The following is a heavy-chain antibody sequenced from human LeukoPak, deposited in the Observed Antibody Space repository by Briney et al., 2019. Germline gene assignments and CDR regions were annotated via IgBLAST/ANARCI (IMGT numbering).Heavy chain of an antibody. D-gene: IGHD6-19*01. CDR2: ISGSGGST. CDR1: GFTFSSYS. J-gene: IGHJ4*02. Sequence: GGSLRLSCAASGFTFSSYSMNWVRQAPGKGLEWVSAISGSGGSTYYADSVKDRFTISRDNSKNTLYLQMNSLRAEDTAVYYCATIAVAGRGDYWGQGTLVTVSS. V-gene: IGHV3-23*01. CDR3: ATIAVAGRGDY.